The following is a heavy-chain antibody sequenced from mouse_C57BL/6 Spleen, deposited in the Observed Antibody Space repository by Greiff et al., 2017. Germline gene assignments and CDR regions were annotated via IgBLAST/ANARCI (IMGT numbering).Heavy chain of an antibody. D-gene: IGHD1-2*01. CDR3: ARHITTNYAMDY. V-gene: IGHV1-69*01. J-gene: IGHJ4*01. CDR2: IDPSGSYT. CDR1: GYTFTSYW. Sequence: QVQLQQPGAELVMPGASVKLSCKASGYTFTSYWMHWVKQRPGQGLEWIGEIDPSGSYTNYNQKFKGKSTLTVDKSSSTAYMQLSSLTSEDSAVYYCARHITTNYAMDYWGQGTSVTVSS.